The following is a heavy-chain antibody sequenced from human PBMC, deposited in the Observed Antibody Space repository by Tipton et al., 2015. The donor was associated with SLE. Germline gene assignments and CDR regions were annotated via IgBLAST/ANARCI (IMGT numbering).Heavy chain of an antibody. D-gene: IGHD3-3*01. CDR3: AYDFWSGYAFDI. V-gene: IGHV1-69*02. J-gene: IGHJ3*02. CDR1: GGTFSSYT. Sequence: QVQLVQSGAEVKKPGSSVKVSCKASGGTFSSYTISWVRQAPGQGLEWMGRIIPILGIAIYAQKFQGRVTITADKSTSTAYMELSSLRSEDTAMYYCAYDFWSGYAFDIWGQGTMVTVSS. CDR2: IIPILGIA.